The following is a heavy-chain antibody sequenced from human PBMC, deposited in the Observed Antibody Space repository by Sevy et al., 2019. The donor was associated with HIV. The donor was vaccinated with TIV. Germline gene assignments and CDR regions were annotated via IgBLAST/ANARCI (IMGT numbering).Heavy chain of an antibody. J-gene: IGHJ6*02. V-gene: IGHV3-7*03. CDR2: IKRDGSEK. CDR1: GFTFGDFW. CDR3: ARDCNSNTCLWGLDV. Sequence: GGSLRLSCAASGFTFGDFWMTWVRQAPGKGLEWVANIKRDGSEKYYVPSVKGRFTISRDNAKSSLYLQMKCLGAEDTAVYYCARDCNSNTCLWGLDVWGQGTTVTVSS. D-gene: IGHD2-2*01.